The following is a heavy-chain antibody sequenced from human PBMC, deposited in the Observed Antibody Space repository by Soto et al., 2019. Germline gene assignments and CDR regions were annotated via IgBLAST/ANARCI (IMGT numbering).Heavy chain of an antibody. CDR3: ARRRITGSEIIFDY. V-gene: IGHV4-39*01. CDR2: IYYSGST. J-gene: IGHJ4*02. CDR1: GGSISSTNYY. Sequence: ETLSLTCIVSGGSISSTNYYWGWIRQPPGKGLEWIGSIYYSGSTYYNPSLKSRVTISVDTAKNQFSLKLSSVTAADTAVYYCARRRITGSEIIFDYWGQGTLVTVSS. D-gene: IGHD1-20*01.